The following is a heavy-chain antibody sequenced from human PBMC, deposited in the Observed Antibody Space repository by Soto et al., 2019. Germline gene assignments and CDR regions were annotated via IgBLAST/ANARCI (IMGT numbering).Heavy chain of an antibody. CDR2: IYSSGTT. Sequence: SETLSLTCKVSGGSISGYYWSWIRQSAGKGLEWIGRIYSSGTTAYSPSLRSRLTMSVDTSKNQFSLKVTSVTAADTAVYYCAKLLVLEWDQQDSDSWGQGTLVTVSS. CDR1: GGSISGYY. D-gene: IGHD3-3*01. J-gene: IGHJ4*02. CDR3: AKLLVLEWDQQDSDS. V-gene: IGHV4-4*07.